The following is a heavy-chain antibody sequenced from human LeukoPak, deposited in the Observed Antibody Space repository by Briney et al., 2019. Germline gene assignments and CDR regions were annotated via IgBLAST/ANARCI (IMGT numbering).Heavy chain of an antibody. CDR1: GGSISGYY. Sequence: SETLSLTCTVSGGSISGYYWSWIRQLPGKGLEWIGYIYYSGSTNYNPSLKSRVTISVDTSKNQFSLKLSSVTAADTAVYYCARGCSAGTPHSWFDPWGQGTLVTVSS. V-gene: IGHV4-59*01. J-gene: IGHJ5*02. CDR3: ARGCSAGTPHSWFDP. CDR2: IYYSGST. D-gene: IGHD6-13*01.